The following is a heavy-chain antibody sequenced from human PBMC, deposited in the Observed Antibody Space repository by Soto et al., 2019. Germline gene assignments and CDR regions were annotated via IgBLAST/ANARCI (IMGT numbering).Heavy chain of an antibody. CDR1: NGSISSSSYY. CDR2: IYYSGNT. D-gene: IGHD5-18*01. V-gene: IGHV4-39*01. CDR3: SKRGYIFAYLPFDE. J-gene: IGHJ4*02. Sequence: QLQLQESGPGLVKPSETLSLTCTVSNGSISSSSYYWGWIRQPPGKGLEWIGLIYYSGNTYYNPSLKSRVTLSVNTPKNQFSLRLSSVTAADTAVSYCSKRGYIFAYLPFDEWGQGTLVTVSS.